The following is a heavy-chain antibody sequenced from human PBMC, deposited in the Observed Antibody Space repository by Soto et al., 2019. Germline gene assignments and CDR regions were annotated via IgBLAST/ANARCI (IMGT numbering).Heavy chain of an antibody. D-gene: IGHD2-2*01. J-gene: IGHJ6*02. CDR1: GGSFSNYY. CDR3: ARGRQVAPAALFRRAGDYSLDV. CDR2: INQRGST. V-gene: IGHV4-34*01. Sequence: PSETLSLTCAVYGGSFSNYYWSWIRQPPGQGREGIGEINQRGSTKYNPSLTSRLTMSVDTSKSQFSLRLSSVTAADTDVYYCARGRQVAPAALFRRAGDYSLDVWGQGTTVTVSS.